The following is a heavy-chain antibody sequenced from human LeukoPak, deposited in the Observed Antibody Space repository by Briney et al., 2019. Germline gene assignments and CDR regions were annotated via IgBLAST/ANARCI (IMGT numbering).Heavy chain of an antibody. CDR1: GGTFSSYA. J-gene: IGHJ4*02. CDR2: IIPIFGTA. Sequence: SVKVSCKASGGTFSSYAISWVRQAPGQGLEWMGGIIPIFGTANYAQKFQGRVTITVDESTSTAYMELSSLRSEDTAVYYCARINHYDILTGYYDWGQGTLVTVSS. CDR3: ARINHYDILTGYYD. D-gene: IGHD3-9*01. V-gene: IGHV1-69*13.